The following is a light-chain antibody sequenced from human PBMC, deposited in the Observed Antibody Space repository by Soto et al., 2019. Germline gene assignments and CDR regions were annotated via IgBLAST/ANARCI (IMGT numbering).Light chain of an antibody. CDR3: SSYTSSTTRV. Sequence: QSALTQPASVSGSPGQSITISCTGTSSDVGGFNYVSWYQQYPGKAPKLMIYSVSNRPSGVSNRFSGSKSGNTASLTISGXXXXXXXDYYCSSYTSSTTRVFGGGTKLTV. J-gene: IGLJ3*02. V-gene: IGLV2-14*01. CDR2: SVS. CDR1: SSDVGGFNY.